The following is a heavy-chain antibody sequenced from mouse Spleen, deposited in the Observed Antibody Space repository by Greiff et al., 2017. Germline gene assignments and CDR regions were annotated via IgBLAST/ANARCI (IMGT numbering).Heavy chain of an antibody. D-gene: IGHD4-1*01. V-gene: IGHV1-82*01. CDR2: IYPGDGDT. J-gene: IGHJ1*01. Sequence: QVQLQQSGPELVKPGASVKISCKASGYAFSSSWMNWVKQRPGKGLEWIGRIYPGDGDTNYNGKFKGKATLTADKSSSTAYMQLSSLTSEDSAVYFCAREGLGRLWYFDVWGAGTTVTVSS. CDR3: AREGLGRLWYFDV. CDR1: GYAFSSSW.